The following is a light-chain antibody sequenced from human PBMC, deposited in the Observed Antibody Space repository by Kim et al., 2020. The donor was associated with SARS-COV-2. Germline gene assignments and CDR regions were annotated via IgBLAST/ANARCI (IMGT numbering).Light chain of an antibody. J-gene: IGKJ2*01. Sequence: DIQMTQSPSTLSASVGDRVTITCRASQSISSCLVWYQQKPGKAPKLLIYKASILESGVTSRFSGSGSGTEFTLTISSLQPEDFATYFCQQYKTYPYSFGQGTKLEI. CDR3: QQYKTYPYS. CDR2: KAS. CDR1: QSISSC. V-gene: IGKV1-5*03.